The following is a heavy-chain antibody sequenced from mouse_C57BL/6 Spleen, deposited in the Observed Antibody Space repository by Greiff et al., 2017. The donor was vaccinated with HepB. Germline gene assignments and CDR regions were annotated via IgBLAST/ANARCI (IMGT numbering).Heavy chain of an antibody. CDR2: IYPGSGST. D-gene: IGHD2-4*01. Sequence: QVQLQQSGAELVKPGASVKMSCKASGYTFTSYWITWVKQRPGQGLEWIGDIYPGSGSTNYNEKFKSKATLTVDTSSSTAYMQLSSLTSEDSAVYYCAREGYDYVPLSYWGQGTTLTVSS. V-gene: IGHV1-55*01. J-gene: IGHJ2*01. CDR1: GYTFTSYW. CDR3: AREGYDYVPLSY.